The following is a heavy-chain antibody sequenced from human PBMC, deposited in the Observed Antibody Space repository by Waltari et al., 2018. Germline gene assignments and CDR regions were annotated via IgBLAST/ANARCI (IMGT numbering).Heavy chain of an antibody. D-gene: IGHD3-22*01. J-gene: IGHJ6*03. V-gene: IGHV4-34*01. CDR3: ARQPRIIVTPYYYYMDV. CDR2: IDHSGNT. Sequence: QVQLQQWGAGLLNPSETLSLTCAVQGGSFIGYYWGWIRQSPGKGLEWIGEIDHSGNTNYNPSLKRRVTISQDTSRIHFFLKLNSVTAADTVVYYCARQPRIIVTPYYYYMDVWGKGTTVTVSS. CDR1: GGSFIGYY.